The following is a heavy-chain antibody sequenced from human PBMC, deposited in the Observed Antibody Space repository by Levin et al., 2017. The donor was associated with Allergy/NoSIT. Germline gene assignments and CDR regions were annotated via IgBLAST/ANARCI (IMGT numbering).Heavy chain of an antibody. CDR3: ASGGLITMVRGATNAFDI. J-gene: IGHJ3*02. D-gene: IGHD3-10*01. CDR2: IYTSGST. CDR1: GGSISSGSYY. Sequence: SETLSLTCTVSGGSISSGSYYWSWIRQPAGKGLEWIGRIYTSGSTNYNPSLKSRVTISVDTSKNQFSLKLSSVTAADTAVYYCASGGLITMVRGATNAFDIWGQGTMVTVSS. V-gene: IGHV4-61*02.